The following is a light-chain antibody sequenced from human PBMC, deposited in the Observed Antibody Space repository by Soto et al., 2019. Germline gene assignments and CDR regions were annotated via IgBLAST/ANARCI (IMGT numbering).Light chain of an antibody. V-gene: IGLV2-14*01. CDR3: TSYTSSRTWV. CDR2: EVS. J-gene: IGLJ2*01. Sequence: QSALTQPASVSGSPGQSITISCTGASSDVGGYNYVSWYQQHPGKAPKLMIYEVSNRPSGVSNRFSGSKSGNTASLTISGLQAEDEADDHCTSYTSSRTWVFGGGTKVTVL. CDR1: SSDVGGYNY.